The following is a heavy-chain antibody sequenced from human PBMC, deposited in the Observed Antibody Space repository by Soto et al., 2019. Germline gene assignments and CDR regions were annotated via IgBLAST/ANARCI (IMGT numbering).Heavy chain of an antibody. J-gene: IGHJ4*02. D-gene: IGHD5-12*01. Sequence: SISGGGYDWSWLRQTPGQGLEWIGYIYDAARTYFNPSPKTRASPPWDSSKNQFSLKMKSVTAVDTADYYWARDRGYSDQNTGYGFEHWGQGNQVTVSS. CDR1: SISGGGYD. V-gene: IGHV4-30-4*08. CDR3: ARDRGYSDQNTGYGFEH. CDR2: IYDAART.